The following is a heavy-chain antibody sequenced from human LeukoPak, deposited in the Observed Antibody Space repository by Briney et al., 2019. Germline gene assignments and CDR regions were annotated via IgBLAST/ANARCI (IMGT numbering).Heavy chain of an antibody. CDR2: ISYDGNNK. CDR1: GITFSSYG. D-gene: IGHD3-22*01. Sequence: TGRSLRLSCAASGITFSSYGMHWVRQAPGKGLEWVAVISYDGNNKYYADSVKGRFTISRDNSKNTLYLQMNSLRAEDTAVYYCARGTYYYDSSGPTGDYWGQGTLVTVSS. V-gene: IGHV3-30*03. J-gene: IGHJ4*02. CDR3: ARGTYYYDSSGPTGDY.